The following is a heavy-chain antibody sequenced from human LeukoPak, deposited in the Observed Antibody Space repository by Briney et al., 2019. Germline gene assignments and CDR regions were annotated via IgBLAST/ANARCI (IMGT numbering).Heavy chain of an antibody. V-gene: IGHV1-58*01. Sequence: GSSVTVSCKASGFTFTTSAVHWVRQARGQRLEWIGWIVVGSGNTNYAQKFQERFIISSEMSTSEVYVDVSSQRYEDTVVYYCAAASNYYDRSNYYAYAMDDWGQGTT. CDR3: AAASNYYDRSNYYAYAMDD. J-gene: IGHJ6*02. CDR2: IVVGSGNT. CDR1: GFTFTTSA. D-gene: IGHD3-22*01.